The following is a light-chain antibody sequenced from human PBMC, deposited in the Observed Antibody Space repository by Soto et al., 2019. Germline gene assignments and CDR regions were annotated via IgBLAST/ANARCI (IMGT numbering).Light chain of an antibody. CDR3: GTWDTSLSGGV. CDR1: SSNIGEND. V-gene: IGLV1-51*01. CDR2: GNN. Sequence: QPVLTQPPSVSAAPGQKVTISCSGSSSNIGENDVSWYQQFPGTAPKLLIYGNNKRPSGIPDRFSGSRSGTSATLGITGLQTGDEADYYCGTWDTSLSGGVFGGGTKLTVL. J-gene: IGLJ2*01.